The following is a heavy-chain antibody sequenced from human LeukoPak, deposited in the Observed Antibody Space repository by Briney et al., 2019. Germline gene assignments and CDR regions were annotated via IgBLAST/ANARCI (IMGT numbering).Heavy chain of an antibody. V-gene: IGHV4-59*01. CDR2: VSHSGNS. J-gene: IGHJ4*02. Sequence: PSETLSLTCTVSSGSISTYYWNWIRQPPGKGLEWIGYVSHSGNSSYNPSLKSRVTISVDTSKNQISLKLSSVTAADTAVYYCASRSSIWSGYQDTLYYFDSWGQGTLVTVSS. CDR3: ASRSSIWSGYQDTLYYFDS. D-gene: IGHD3-3*01. CDR1: SGSISTYY.